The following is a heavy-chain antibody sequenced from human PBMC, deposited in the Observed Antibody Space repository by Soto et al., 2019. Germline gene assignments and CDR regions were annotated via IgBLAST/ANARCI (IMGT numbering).Heavy chain of an antibody. V-gene: IGHV1-69*04. CDR3: AKDRGYYSSSWPFY. CDR1: GGTYSSYT. D-gene: IGHD6-13*01. J-gene: IGHJ4*02. CDR2: IIPILGIA. Sequence: SVKVSFKASGGTYSSYTISWLRQAPGQGLEWMGRIIPILGIANYAQKFQGRVTITADKSTSTAYMELNSLRAEDTAVYYCAKDRGYYSSSWPFYWGKGTLVTVSS.